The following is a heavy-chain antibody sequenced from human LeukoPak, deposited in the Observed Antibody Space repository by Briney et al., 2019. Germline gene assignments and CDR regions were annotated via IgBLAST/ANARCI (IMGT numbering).Heavy chain of an antibody. D-gene: IGHD5-24*01. CDR2: IYYSGST. CDR1: GGSIGSGDYY. J-gene: IGHJ4*02. V-gene: IGHV4-30-4*01. CDR3: ARLRIRDGYTE. Sequence: SETLSLTCTVSGGSIGSGDYYWSWIRQPPGKGLEWIGYIYYSGSTYYNPSLKSRVTISVDTSKNQFSLKLSSVTAADTAVYYCARLRIRDGYTEWGQGTLVTVSS.